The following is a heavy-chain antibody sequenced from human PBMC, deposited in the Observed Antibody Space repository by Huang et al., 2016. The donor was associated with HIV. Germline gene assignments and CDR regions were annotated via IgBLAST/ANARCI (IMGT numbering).Heavy chain of an antibody. J-gene: IGHJ3*02. D-gene: IGHD2-2*01. CDR1: GYTFNGYW. CDR3: ARQGVGDFVVEPTGLGAFDI. CDR2: SYPGDSDT. V-gene: IGHV5-51*01. Sequence: EVQLVQSGAVVKKPGESLKISCKGSGYTFNGYWIGWVGQMPGKGLVWVGISYPGDSDTTYSPSFQGQVTISADKSISTAYLQWSGLKASDTAMYYCARQGVGDFVVEPTGLGAFDIWGQGTMVTVSS.